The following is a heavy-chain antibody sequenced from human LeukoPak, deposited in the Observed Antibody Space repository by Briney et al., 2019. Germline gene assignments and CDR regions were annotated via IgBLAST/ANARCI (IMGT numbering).Heavy chain of an antibody. D-gene: IGHD3-16*02. CDR3: ARGSTFGGVISDF. CDR1: GFTFSNFE. Sequence: GGSLRLSCAASGFTFSNFEMNWVRQIPGKGLEWLSFITRSSRIIHYADSVKGRFTISRDNANNSLHLQMNSLRVEDTGIYFCARGSTFGGVISDFWGQGTLVTVSS. V-gene: IGHV3-48*03. J-gene: IGHJ4*02. CDR2: ITRSSRII.